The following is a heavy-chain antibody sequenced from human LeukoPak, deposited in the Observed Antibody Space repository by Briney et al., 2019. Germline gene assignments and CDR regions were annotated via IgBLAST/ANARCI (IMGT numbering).Heavy chain of an antibody. CDR3: AKLGSGSYYRFDY. Sequence: GGSLSLFCAASGYTFSRYAMSWVRQARGEGLEWVSAISGSGYSPNYADSVKGRFTISRDNSKNTLYLQMNNLRAEATAIYYCAKLGSGSYYRFDYWGQGTLVTVSS. CDR1: GYTFSRYA. J-gene: IGHJ4*02. V-gene: IGHV3-23*01. D-gene: IGHD1-26*01. CDR2: ISGSGYSP.